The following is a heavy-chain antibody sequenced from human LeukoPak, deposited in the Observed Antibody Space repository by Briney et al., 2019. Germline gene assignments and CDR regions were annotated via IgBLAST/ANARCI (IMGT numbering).Heavy chain of an antibody. D-gene: IGHD3-10*01. CDR1: GCTFSSYS. CDR3: ARAAMVRGVDYFDS. V-gene: IGHV3-23*01. Sequence: PGGSLRLSCAASGCTFSSYSMTWVRQAPGKGLEWVSVISGSGGATYYADSVKGRFTISRDNSKNTLCLQMNSLRAEDTAVYYCARAAMVRGVDYFDSWGQGTLVTVSS. CDR2: ISGSGGAT. J-gene: IGHJ4*02.